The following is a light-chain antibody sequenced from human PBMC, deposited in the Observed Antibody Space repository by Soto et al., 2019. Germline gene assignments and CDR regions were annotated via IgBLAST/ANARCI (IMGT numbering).Light chain of an antibody. Sequence: EIVLTQSPVTLSLSPGESATLSCRASESVNSNYLAWYQQKPGQATRLIIFGASSRATGIPNRFSGSGSGTDFTLTISGMEPEDFAVYYCHQYGLLPRHPFGQGTKLEIK. CDR1: ESVNSNY. CDR2: GAS. J-gene: IGKJ2*01. V-gene: IGKV3-20*01. CDR3: HQYGLLPRHP.